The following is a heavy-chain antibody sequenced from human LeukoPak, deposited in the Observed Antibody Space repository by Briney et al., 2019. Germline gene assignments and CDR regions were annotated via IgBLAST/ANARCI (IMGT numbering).Heavy chain of an antibody. CDR1: GYTFTGYY. Sequence: GASVKVSCKASGYTFTGYYMHWVRQAPGQGLEWMGWINPNSGGTNYAQKFQGRVTMTSDTSISTAYMELSRLRSDDTAVYYCAREEASYGSGSYSHYYYYYMDVWGKGTTVTISS. CDR2: INPNSGGT. D-gene: IGHD3-10*01. J-gene: IGHJ6*03. CDR3: AREEASYGSGSYSHYYYYYMDV. V-gene: IGHV1-2*02.